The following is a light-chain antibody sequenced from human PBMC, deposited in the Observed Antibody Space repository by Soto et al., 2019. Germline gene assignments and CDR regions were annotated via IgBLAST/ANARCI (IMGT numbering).Light chain of an antibody. CDR1: SSNIGSNT. V-gene: IGLV1-44*01. Sequence: QPVLTQPPSASGTPGQRVSISCSGSSSNIGSNTVSWYQHLPGTAPQLLIYSDNQRPPGVPDRFSGSRSGTSASLAISGLQSDDEADYYCSSYISGTTIFGGGTKLTVL. CDR3: SSYISGTTI. CDR2: SDN. J-gene: IGLJ2*01.